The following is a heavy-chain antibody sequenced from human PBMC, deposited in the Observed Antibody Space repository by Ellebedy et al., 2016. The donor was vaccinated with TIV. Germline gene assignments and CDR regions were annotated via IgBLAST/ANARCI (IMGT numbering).Heavy chain of an antibody. J-gene: IGHJ4*02. Sequence: GESLKISCAASGVSISDNYMNWVRQAPGQGLEWVSVIASGGSTYYADSVKGRVTISRDNSKNTLFLQMNSLRADDTAVYYCARGPALLRWGRGTLVTVSS. V-gene: IGHV3-53*01. CDR1: GVSISDNY. CDR2: IASGGST. CDR3: ARGPALLR.